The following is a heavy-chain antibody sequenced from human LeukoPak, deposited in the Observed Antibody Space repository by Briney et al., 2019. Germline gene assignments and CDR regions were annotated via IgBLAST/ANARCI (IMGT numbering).Heavy chain of an antibody. J-gene: IGHJ5*02. Sequence: ASVKVSCKASGGTFSSYAISWVRQAPGQGLEWMGIINPSGGSTSYAQKFQGRVTMTRDMSTSTVYMELSSLRSEDTAVYYCARVRTGDYRDLWWFDPWGQGTLVTVSS. V-gene: IGHV1-46*01. CDR2: INPSGGST. CDR1: GGTFSSYA. D-gene: IGHD4-17*01. CDR3: ARVRTGDYRDLWWFDP.